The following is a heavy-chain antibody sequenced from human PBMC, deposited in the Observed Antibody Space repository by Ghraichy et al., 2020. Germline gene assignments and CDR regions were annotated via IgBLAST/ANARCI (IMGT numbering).Heavy chain of an antibody. J-gene: IGHJ4*02. Sequence: SETLSLTCAVYGGSFSGYYWSWIRQPPGKGLEWIGEINHSGSTNYNPSLKSRVTISIDTSKNQFSLKLSSVTAADTAVYYCARSWGGQWPPWRYWGQGTLVTVSS. CDR2: INHSGST. CDR1: GGSFSGYY. CDR3: ARSWGGQWPPWRY. D-gene: IGHD6-19*01. V-gene: IGHV4-34*01.